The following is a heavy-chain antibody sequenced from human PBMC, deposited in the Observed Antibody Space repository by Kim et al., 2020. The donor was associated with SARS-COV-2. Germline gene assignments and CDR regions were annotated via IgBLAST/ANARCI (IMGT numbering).Heavy chain of an antibody. J-gene: IGHJ4*02. Sequence: KFPGRVTITADNSTSTAYMELSSLRSEDTAVYYCARYYYDSSGYYPRFDYWGQGTLVTVSS. D-gene: IGHD3-22*01. V-gene: IGHV1-69*02. CDR3: ARYYYDSSGYYPRFDY.